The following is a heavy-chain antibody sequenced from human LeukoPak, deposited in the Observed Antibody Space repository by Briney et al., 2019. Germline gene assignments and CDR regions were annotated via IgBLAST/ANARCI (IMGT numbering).Heavy chain of an antibody. CDR1: GYIFTGYY. V-gene: IGHV1-2*02. CDR3: ARAIDGCSMYDY. J-gene: IGHJ4*02. CDR2: INPNSGGT. Sequence: ASVKVSCKASGYIFTGYYMHWVRQAPGQGLEWMGWINPNSGGTNYAQKFQGRVTKTRDTSISTAYMAPSQLRSDDTAVYDCARAIDGCSMYDYWGQGTLVTVSS. D-gene: IGHD5-24*01.